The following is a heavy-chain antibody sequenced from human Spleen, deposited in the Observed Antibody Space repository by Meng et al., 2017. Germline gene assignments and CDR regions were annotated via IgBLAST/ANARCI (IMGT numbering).Heavy chain of an antibody. CDR3: ARDRFTVDTVRADY. Sequence: QVQLVQSGVEVKKPGASVKVSCKASGYSLTHHGITWVRQAPGQGLEWMGWISAYNGNTNYAQKLQGRVTMTTDTSTSTAYMELRSLRSDDTAVYYCARDRFTVDTVRADYWGQGTLVTVSS. CDR1: GYSLTHHG. CDR2: ISAYNGNT. D-gene: IGHD5-18*01. J-gene: IGHJ4*02. V-gene: IGHV1-18*04.